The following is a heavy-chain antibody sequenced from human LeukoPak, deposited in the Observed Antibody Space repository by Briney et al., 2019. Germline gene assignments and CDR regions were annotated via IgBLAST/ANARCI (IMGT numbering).Heavy chain of an antibody. Sequence: PGGSLRLSCAASGFTFSSYAISWVRQAPGKGQEWVSAISGSGGSTYYADSVKGRFTISRDNSKNTLYLQMNSLRAEDTAVYYCAKEWQQRDAFDIWGQGTMVTVSS. D-gene: IGHD6-13*01. CDR1: GFTFSSYA. CDR2: ISGSGGST. V-gene: IGHV3-23*01. CDR3: AKEWQQRDAFDI. J-gene: IGHJ3*02.